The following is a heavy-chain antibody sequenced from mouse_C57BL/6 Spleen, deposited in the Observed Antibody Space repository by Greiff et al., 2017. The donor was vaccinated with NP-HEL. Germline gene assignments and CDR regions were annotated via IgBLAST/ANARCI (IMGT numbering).Heavy chain of an antibody. CDR2: IYPGDGDT. J-gene: IGHJ4*01. V-gene: IGHV1-80*01. Sequence: QVHVKQSGAELVKPGASVKISCKASGYAFSSYWMNWVKQRPGKGLEWVGQIYPGDGDTNYNGKFKGKATLTADKSSSTAYMQLSSLTSEDSAVYFCARGDYYGILYYAMDYWGQGTSVTVSS. CDR1: GYAFSSYW. D-gene: IGHD2-1*01. CDR3: ARGDYYGILYYAMDY.